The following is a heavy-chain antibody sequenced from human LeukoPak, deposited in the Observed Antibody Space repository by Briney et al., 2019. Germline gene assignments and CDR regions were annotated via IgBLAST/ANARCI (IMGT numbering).Heavy chain of an antibody. J-gene: IGHJ6*02. Sequence: GASVKVSCKASGYTFTSYAMNWVRQAPGQGLEWMGWINTNTGNPTYAQGFTGRFVFSLDTSVSTAYLQISSLKAEDTAVYYCARGGQLYYYYYGMDVWGQGTKVTVSS. CDR1: GYTFTSYA. V-gene: IGHV7-4-1*02. CDR2: INTNTGNP. D-gene: IGHD5-18*01. CDR3: ARGGQLYYYYYGMDV.